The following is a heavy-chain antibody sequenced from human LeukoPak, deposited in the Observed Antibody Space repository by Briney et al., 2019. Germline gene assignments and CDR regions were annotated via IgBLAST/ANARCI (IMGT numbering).Heavy chain of an antibody. Sequence: GGSLRLSCAPSVFTFRDHYTEWVPETPGGGGGCVGRIRNKVNSYSTEYAASVKGRFTISRDDSKNSLYLQMNSLKTEDTAVYYCARVRYYLGYWGQGTLVTVSS. CDR3: ARVRYYLGY. CDR2: IRNKVNSYST. J-gene: IGHJ4*02. CDR1: VFTFRDHY. V-gene: IGHV3-72*01. D-gene: IGHD3-9*01.